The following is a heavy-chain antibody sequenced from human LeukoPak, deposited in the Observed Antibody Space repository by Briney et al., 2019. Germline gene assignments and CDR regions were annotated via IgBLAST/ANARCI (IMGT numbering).Heavy chain of an antibody. D-gene: IGHD6-19*01. V-gene: IGHV1-18*01. Sequence: ASVKVSCKASGYTFTSYGISWVRQAPGQGLEWMGWISAYNGNTNYAQKLQGRVTITTDTSTSTAYMELRSLRSDDTAVYYCARGLPTTYSSGLLYYYYYMDVWGKGTTVTISS. J-gene: IGHJ6*03. CDR1: GYTFTSYG. CDR2: ISAYNGNT. CDR3: ARGLPTTYSSGLLYYYYYMDV.